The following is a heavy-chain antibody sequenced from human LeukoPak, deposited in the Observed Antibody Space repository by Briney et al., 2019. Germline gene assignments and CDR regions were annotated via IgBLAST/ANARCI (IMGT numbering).Heavy chain of an antibody. CDR1: GFTFSSYS. D-gene: IGHD7-27*01. J-gene: IGHJ4*02. Sequence: PGGSLRLSCAASGFTFSSYSMNWVRQAPGKGLEWVSAISGSGGSTYYADSVKGRFTISRDDSKNTLSLQMNSLRVEDTAVYYCARDLAWGAFDYWGQGTLVTVSS. CDR2: ISGSGGST. CDR3: ARDLAWGAFDY. V-gene: IGHV3-23*01.